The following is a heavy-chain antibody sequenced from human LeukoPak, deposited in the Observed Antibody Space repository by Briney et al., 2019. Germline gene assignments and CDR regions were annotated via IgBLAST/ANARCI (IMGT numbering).Heavy chain of an antibody. CDR2: IYYSGST. CDR3: ARDLSGSARRFDP. J-gene: IGHJ5*02. CDR1: GGSISSGDYY. Sequence: SQTLSLTCTVSGGSISSGDYYWSWIRQPPGKGLEWIGYIYYSGSTYYNPSLKSRVTISVGTSKNQFSLKLSSVTAADTAVYYCARDLSGSARRFDPWGQGTLVTVSS. V-gene: IGHV4-30-4*01. D-gene: IGHD3-10*01.